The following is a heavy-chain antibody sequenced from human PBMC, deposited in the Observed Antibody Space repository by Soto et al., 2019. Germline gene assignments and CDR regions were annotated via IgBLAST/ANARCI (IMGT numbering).Heavy chain of an antibody. D-gene: IGHD2-21*01. CDR1: GFTFSSYA. Sequence: QVQLVESGGGVVQPGRSLRLSCAASGFTFSSYAMHWVRQAPGKGLEWVAVISYDGSNKYYADSVKGRFTISRDNSKNTLYLQMNSLRAEDTAVYYCARDLVAGMTNDYCGQGTLVTVSS. V-gene: IGHV3-30-3*01. CDR3: ARDLVAGMTNDY. J-gene: IGHJ4*02. CDR2: ISYDGSNK.